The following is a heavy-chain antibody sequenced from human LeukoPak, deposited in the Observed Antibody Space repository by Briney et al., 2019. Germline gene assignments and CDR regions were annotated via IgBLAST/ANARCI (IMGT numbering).Heavy chain of an antibody. V-gene: IGHV1-8*02. J-gene: IGHJ4*02. CDR1: GYNFITYG. CDR2: MNPNSGNT. D-gene: IGHD1-1*01. Sequence: ASVKVSCKASGYNFITYGISWVRQAPGQGLEWMGWMNPNSGNTGYAQKFQGRVTMTRNTSISTAYMELSSLRSEDTAVYYCARAQQLEDYWGQGTLVTVSS. CDR3: ARAQQLEDY.